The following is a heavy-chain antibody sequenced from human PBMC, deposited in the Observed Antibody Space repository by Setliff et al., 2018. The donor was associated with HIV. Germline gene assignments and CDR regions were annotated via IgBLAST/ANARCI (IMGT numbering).Heavy chain of an antibody. CDR2: INHNGST. V-gene: IGHV4-34*01. D-gene: IGHD6-19*01. J-gene: IGHJ4*02. Sequence: PSETLSLTCAVYGGSFSGYYWSWIRQPPGKGLEWIGEINHNGSTNYNPSLKSRVTISVDTSKNQFSLKLSSVTAADTAVYYCARGGIAVAAHYFDYWGQGTLVTVSS. CDR1: GGSFSGYY. CDR3: ARGGIAVAAHYFDY.